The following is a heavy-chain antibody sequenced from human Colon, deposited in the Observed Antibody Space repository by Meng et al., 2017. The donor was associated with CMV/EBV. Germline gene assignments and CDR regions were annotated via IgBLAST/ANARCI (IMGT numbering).Heavy chain of an antibody. CDR3: ARVYGDYLFDY. Sequence: QVQLDQSGTEVKKPGSSVKVSCTASGGTFSGHVISWVRQAPGQGLEWMGRINPNSGETDYAQKFQGRVTMTRYTSISTAYMELSRLTSDDSAVYYCARVYGDYLFDYWGQGTLVTVSS. J-gene: IGHJ4*02. CDR2: INPNSGET. D-gene: IGHD4-17*01. CDR1: GGTFSGHV. V-gene: IGHV1-2*06.